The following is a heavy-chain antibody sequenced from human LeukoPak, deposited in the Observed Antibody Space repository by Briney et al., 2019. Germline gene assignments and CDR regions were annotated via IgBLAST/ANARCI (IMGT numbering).Heavy chain of an antibody. CDR1: GYTFTSYA. CDR3: ARGAQQWLVLSEFDY. Sequence: ASVKVSCKASGYTFTSYAMNWVRQAPGQGLEWMGWINPNSGGTNYAQKFQGRVTMTRDTSISTAYMELSRLRSDDTAVYYCARGAQQWLVLSEFDYWGQGTLVTVSS. J-gene: IGHJ4*02. CDR2: INPNSGGT. V-gene: IGHV1-2*02. D-gene: IGHD6-19*01.